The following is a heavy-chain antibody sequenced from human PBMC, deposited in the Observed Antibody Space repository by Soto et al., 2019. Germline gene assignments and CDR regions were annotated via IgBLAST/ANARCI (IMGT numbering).Heavy chain of an antibody. CDR3: AGGYGGTVTNFDY. D-gene: IGHD4-17*01. J-gene: IGHJ4*02. V-gene: IGHV4-34*01. CDR1: GGSFSGYY. Sequence: SETLSLTCAVYGGSFSGYYWSWIRQPPGKGLEWIGEINHSGSTNYNPSLKSRVTISVDTSKNQFSLKLSSVTAADTAVYYCAGGYGGTVTNFDYWGQGTLVTVSS. CDR2: INHSGST.